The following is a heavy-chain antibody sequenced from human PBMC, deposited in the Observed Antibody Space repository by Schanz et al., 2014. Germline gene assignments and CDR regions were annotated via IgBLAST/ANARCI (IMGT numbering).Heavy chain of an antibody. CDR3: ARDLEGYDGGGGGFDP. J-gene: IGHJ5*02. V-gene: IGHV3-48*01. CDR2: ISSSGTTI. CDR1: GFAFSSYS. Sequence: QLVGSGGGLIQPRGSLRLSCTASGFAFSSYSMNWVRQAPGKGLEWVSYISSSGTTIYYADSVKGRFTISRDNAKNSLVLQMNSLRVEDTAVYYCARDLEGYDGGGGGFDPWGQGTLVTVSS. D-gene: IGHD2-21*01.